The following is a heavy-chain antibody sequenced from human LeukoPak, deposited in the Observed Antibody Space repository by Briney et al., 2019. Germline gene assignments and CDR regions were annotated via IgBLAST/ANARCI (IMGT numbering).Heavy chain of an antibody. J-gene: IGHJ3*02. CDR1: GGTFSSYG. CDR2: IIPIFGTA. D-gene: IGHD3-22*01. CDR3: ARDRNYYDSSGSPPNAFDI. V-gene: IGHV1-69*13. Sequence: SVKVSCKASGGTFSSYGISWVRQAPGQGLEWVGGIIPIFGTANYAQKFQGRVAITADESTSTAYMELSSLRSEDTAVYYCARDRNYYDSSGSPPNAFDIWGQGTMVTVSS.